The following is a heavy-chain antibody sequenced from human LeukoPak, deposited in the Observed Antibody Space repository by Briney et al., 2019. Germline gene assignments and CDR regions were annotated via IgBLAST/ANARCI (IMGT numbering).Heavy chain of an antibody. CDR1: GYTLTSYG. Sequence: ASVKVSCKASGYTLTSYGISWVRQAPGQGLEWMGWISAYNGNTNYAQKLQGRVTMTTDTSTSTAYMELRSLRSDDTAVYYCARVFDSGSQAYFYYMDVWGKGTTVTIFS. J-gene: IGHJ6*03. D-gene: IGHD3-10*01. CDR2: ISAYNGNT. V-gene: IGHV1-18*01. CDR3: ARVFDSGSQAYFYYMDV.